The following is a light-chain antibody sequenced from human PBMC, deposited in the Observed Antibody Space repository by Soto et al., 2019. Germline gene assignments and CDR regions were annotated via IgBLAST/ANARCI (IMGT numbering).Light chain of an antibody. J-gene: IGKJ1*01. V-gene: IGKV3-15*01. CDR1: QSVSSN. Sequence: EIVMTQSPVTLSVSPGERATLSCRASQSVSSNLAGYQQKPGQAPRLLIYGASTRATGIPARFSGSGSGIEFTLTITSLQSEDFAVYFCQQYNNWPPWTFGHGTKVELK. CDR3: QQYNNWPPWT. CDR2: GAS.